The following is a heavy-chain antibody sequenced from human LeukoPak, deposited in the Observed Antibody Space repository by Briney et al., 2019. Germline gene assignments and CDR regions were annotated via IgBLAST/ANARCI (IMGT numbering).Heavy chain of an antibody. Sequence: PGESLQISCKGSGYSFTSYWIGWVRQLPGKGLEWMGIIYPGDSDTRYSPSFQGQVTISADKSISTAYLQWSSLKASDTAMYYCARHFPRLKWYYDSSGYYHHDAFDIWGQGTMVTVSS. CDR2: IYPGDSDT. CDR3: ARHFPRLKWYYDSSGYYHHDAFDI. CDR1: GYSFTSYW. J-gene: IGHJ3*02. V-gene: IGHV5-51*01. D-gene: IGHD3-22*01.